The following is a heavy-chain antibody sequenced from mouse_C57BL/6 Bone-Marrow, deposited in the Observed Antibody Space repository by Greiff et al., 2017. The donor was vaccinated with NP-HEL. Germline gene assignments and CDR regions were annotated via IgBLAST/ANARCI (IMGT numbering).Heavy chain of an antibody. J-gene: IGHJ2*01. CDR1: GYTFTSYW. CDR3: ARRDYFDY. V-gene: IGHV1-50*01. Sequence: VQLQQPGAELVKPGASVKLSCKASGYTFTSYWMQWVKQRPGQGLEWIGEIDPSDSYTNYNQKFQGKATLTVDTSSSTAYMHLSSLTSEDSAVYYCARRDYFDYWGQGTTLTVSS. CDR2: IDPSDSYT.